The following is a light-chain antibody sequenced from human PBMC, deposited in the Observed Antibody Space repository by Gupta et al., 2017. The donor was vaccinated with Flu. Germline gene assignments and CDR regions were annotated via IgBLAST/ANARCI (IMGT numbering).Light chain of an antibody. CDR3: AAWDDSLNGHYV. CDR2: GNS. V-gene: IGLV1-44*01. J-gene: IGLJ1*01. Sequence: QSVLAQPPSASATPGQRVTISCSGSSSNIGSNNVNWYQQVPGTAPKLLIYGNSQRPSGVPDRFSGSKSGTSASLAISGLQSEDEADYYGAAWDDSLNGHYVFGTGTKVTAL. CDR1: SSNIGSNN.